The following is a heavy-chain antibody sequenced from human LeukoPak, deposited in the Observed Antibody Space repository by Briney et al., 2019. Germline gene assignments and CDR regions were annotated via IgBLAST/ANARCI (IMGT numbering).Heavy chain of an antibody. CDR1: GDSISSYY. D-gene: IGHD4-17*01. CDR2: IYYSGGT. V-gene: IGHV4-59*01. Sequence: SETLSLTCTVSGDSISSYYWSWIRQPPGKGLEWIGFIYYSGGTTYNPSLKSRVTISIDTSKNQFSLKLSSVTAADTAVYYCARATVTTFIRWGQGTLVTVSS. J-gene: IGHJ4*02. CDR3: ARATVTTFIR.